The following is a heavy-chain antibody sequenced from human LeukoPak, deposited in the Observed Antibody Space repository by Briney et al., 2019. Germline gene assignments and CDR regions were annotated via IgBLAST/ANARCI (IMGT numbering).Heavy chain of an antibody. Sequence: PSETLSLTCAVYGGSFSGYYWSWIRQPPEKGLEWIGETNHSGSTNYNPSLKSRVTISVDTSKNQFSLKLSSVTAADTAVYYCARRGNYYDSSGTPFRAFDIWGQGTMVTVSS. CDR3: ARRGNYYDSSGTPFRAFDI. V-gene: IGHV4-34*01. CDR1: GGSFSGYY. J-gene: IGHJ3*02. CDR2: TNHSGST. D-gene: IGHD3-22*01.